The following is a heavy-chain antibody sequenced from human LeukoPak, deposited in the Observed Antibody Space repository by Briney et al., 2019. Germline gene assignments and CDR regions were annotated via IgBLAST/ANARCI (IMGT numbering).Heavy chain of an antibody. CDR3: ARDPRYCSSTSCYIGDY. CDR1: GFTFSSYS. J-gene: IGHJ4*02. Sequence: PGGSLRLSCAASGFTFSSYSMNWVRQAPGKGLEWVSSISSSSSYIYYADSVKGRFTISRDNAKDSLYLQMNSLRAEDTAVYYCARDPRYCSSTSCYIGDYWGQGTLVTVSS. CDR2: ISSSSSYI. D-gene: IGHD2-2*02. V-gene: IGHV3-21*01.